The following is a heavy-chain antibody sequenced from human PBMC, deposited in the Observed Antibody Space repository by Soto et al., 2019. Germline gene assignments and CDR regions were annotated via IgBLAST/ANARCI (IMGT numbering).Heavy chain of an antibody. V-gene: IGHV4-39*01. Sequence: SETLSLTCTVSGGSISSSSYYWGWIRQPPGKGLEWIGSIYYSGSTYYNPSLKSRVTISVDTSKSQFSLKLSSVTAADTAVYYRARHLRYYDILTRSFYYYYYGMDVWGQGTTVTVSS. CDR1: GGSISSSSYY. CDR3: ARHLRYYDILTRSFYYYYYGMDV. J-gene: IGHJ6*02. CDR2: IYYSGST. D-gene: IGHD3-9*01.